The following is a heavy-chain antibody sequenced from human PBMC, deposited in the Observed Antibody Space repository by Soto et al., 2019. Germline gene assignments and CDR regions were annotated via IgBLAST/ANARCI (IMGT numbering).Heavy chain of an antibody. CDR3: ARAGLDGELRLAFYGMDV. D-gene: IGHD3-16*01. J-gene: IGHJ6*02. V-gene: IGHV4-59*01. Sequence: PSETLSLTCTVSGGSISSYSWSWIRQPPGKGLEWIGYIYYSGSTNYNPSLKSRVTISVDTSKNQFSLKLSSVTAADTAVYYCARAGLDGELRLAFYGMDVWGQGTTVTVSS. CDR2: IYYSGST. CDR1: GGSISSYS.